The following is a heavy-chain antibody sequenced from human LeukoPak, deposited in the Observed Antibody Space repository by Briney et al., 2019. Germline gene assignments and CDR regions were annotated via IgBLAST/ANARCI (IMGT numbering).Heavy chain of an antibody. CDR1: GFTFSTYS. Sequence: PGGSLRPSCTASGFTFSTYSMNWVRQAPGKGLEWVASITSPVGHIYYADSLKGRITISRDNAKSSLYLQMNSLRGEDTAVYYCATDGQSSGWYGFDYWGQGTLVTVSS. D-gene: IGHD6-19*01. CDR3: ATDGQSSGWYGFDY. CDR2: ITSPVGHI. J-gene: IGHJ4*02. V-gene: IGHV3-21*01.